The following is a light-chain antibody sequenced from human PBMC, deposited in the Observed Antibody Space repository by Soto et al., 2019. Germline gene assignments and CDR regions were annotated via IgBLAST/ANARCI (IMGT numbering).Light chain of an antibody. CDR2: GAS. V-gene: IGKV3-20*01. Sequence: DIVLTQSPGTLSLSPGERATVSCRASQSVAASYLAWYQRKRGQAPRVLIYGASTRATGIPDRFTGSGSGTDFTLTISRLEPEDFAVYYCQQYGNSPLTFGGGTKVDIK. CDR1: QSVAASY. CDR3: QQYGNSPLT. J-gene: IGKJ4*01.